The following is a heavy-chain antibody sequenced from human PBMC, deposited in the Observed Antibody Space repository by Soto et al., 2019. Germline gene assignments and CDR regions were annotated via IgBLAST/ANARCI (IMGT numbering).Heavy chain of an antibody. CDR1: GFTFRSYA. CDR2: ISASGST. CDR3: ANGAAVGTGDY. V-gene: IGHV3-23*01. J-gene: IGHJ4*02. Sequence: GGSLRLSCAGSGFTFRSYAMSWVRQAPGKGLEWVSCISASGSTYYADSVKGRFTISRDNSKNTLYLQMKSLTSEDTAVYYCANGAAVGTGDYWGQGTPDTVSS. D-gene: IGHD6-13*01.